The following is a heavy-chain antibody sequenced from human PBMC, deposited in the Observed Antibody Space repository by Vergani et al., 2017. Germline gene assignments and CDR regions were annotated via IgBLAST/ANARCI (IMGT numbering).Heavy chain of an antibody. CDR3: ARLSXDTTPYLQGGYDC. V-gene: IGHV3-23*01. CDR1: GFTSRACP. J-gene: IGHJ4*02. D-gene: IGHD2-15*01. CDR2: ISARYPST. Sequence: EVQLLQSGGGVIQPGGSVGLSCAASGFTSRACPMTWVRQAPGKGLEWVSAISARYPSTYYADSVKGRFTISRDNSKNMLYLQMNSLRAEDTAVYYCARLSXDTTPYLQGGYDCWGQGTLVSVSS.